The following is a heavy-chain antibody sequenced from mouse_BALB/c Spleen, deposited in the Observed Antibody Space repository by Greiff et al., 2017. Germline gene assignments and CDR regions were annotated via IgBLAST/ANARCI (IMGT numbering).Heavy chain of an antibody. D-gene: IGHD1-1*01. V-gene: IGHV2-9*02. CDR3: AKGDYYGSSYGAMDY. J-gene: IGHJ4*01. CDR2: IWAGGST. CDR1: GFSLTSYG. Sequence: QVQLKQSGPGLVAPSQCLSITCTVSGFSLTSYGVHWVRQPPGKGLEWLGVIWAGGSTNYNSALMSRLSISKDNSKSQVFLKMNSLQTDDTAMYYCAKGDYYGSSYGAMDYWGQGTSVTVSS.